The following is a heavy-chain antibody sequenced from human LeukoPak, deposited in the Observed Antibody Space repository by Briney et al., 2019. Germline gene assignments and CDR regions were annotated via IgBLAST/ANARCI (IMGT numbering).Heavy chain of an antibody. J-gene: IGHJ4*02. CDR3: ARVRHSSSRRFDY. CDR1: GYSISSGYY. Sequence: SETLSLTCTVSGYSISSGYYWGWIRQPPGKGLEWIGSIYHSGSTYYNPSLKSRVTISVDTSKNQFSLKLSSVTAADTAVYYCARVRHSSSRRFDYWGQGTLVTVSS. V-gene: IGHV4-38-2*02. D-gene: IGHD6-13*01. CDR2: IYHSGST.